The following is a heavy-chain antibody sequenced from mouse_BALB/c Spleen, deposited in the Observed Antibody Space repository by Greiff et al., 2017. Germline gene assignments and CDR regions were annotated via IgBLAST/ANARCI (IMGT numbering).Heavy chain of an antibody. CDR1: GFTFSSYT. J-gene: IGHJ2*01. V-gene: IGHV5-12-2*01. CDR3: ARHVNYFDY. CDR2: ISNGGGST. Sequence: EVKLVESGGGLVQPGGSLKLSCAASGFTFSSYTMSWVRQTPEKRLEWVAYISNGGGSTYYPDTVKGRFTISRDNAKNTLYLQMSSLKSEDTAMYYCARHVNYFDYWGQGTTLTVSS.